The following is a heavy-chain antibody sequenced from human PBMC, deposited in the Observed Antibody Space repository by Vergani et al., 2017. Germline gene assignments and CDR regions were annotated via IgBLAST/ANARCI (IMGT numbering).Heavy chain of an antibody. CDR3: ARDRDYDFWSGPIDAFDI. Sequence: EVQLVESGGGLVQPGGSLRLSCAASGFTFSSYSMNWVRQAPGKGLEWVSSISSSSSYIYYADSVKGRFTISRDNAKNSLYLQMNSLRAEDTAVYYCARDRDYDFWSGPIDAFDIWGQGTMVTVSS. D-gene: IGHD3-3*01. J-gene: IGHJ3*02. V-gene: IGHV3-21*01. CDR2: ISSSSSYI. CDR1: GFTFSSYS.